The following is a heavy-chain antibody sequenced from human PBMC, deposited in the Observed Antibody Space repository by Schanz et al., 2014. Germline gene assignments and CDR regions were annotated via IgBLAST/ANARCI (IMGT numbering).Heavy chain of an antibody. V-gene: IGHV3-23*04. CDR2: ITTGGNT. CDR3: SKDKQGSRSDDS. D-gene: IGHD2-15*01. CDR1: GFTFSSYA. J-gene: IGHJ5*01. Sequence: VQLVESGGGVVQSGGSLRLSCVASGFTFSSYAMSWARQTPGKGLEWVSSITTGGNTYYRDSVKGRFIVSRDNSKNTLYLEMNRLRVDDTAVYYCSKDKQGSRSDDSWGQGTLVAVSS.